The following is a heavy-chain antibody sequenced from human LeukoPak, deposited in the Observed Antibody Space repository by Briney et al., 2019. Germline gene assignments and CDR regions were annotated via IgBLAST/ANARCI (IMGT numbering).Heavy chain of an antibody. V-gene: IGHV3-23*01. CDR3: AGSSGWYLAY. CDR1: GFTFSSYA. D-gene: IGHD6-19*01. CDR2: ISGSGTIA. J-gene: IGHJ4*02. Sequence: GGSLRLSCAASGFTFSSYAMSWVRQAPGKGLEWVSSISGSGTIAYYADSVRGRFTISRDNSRNTLYLQMNSLRVEDTAVYYCAGSSGWYLAYWGQGTLVIGSS.